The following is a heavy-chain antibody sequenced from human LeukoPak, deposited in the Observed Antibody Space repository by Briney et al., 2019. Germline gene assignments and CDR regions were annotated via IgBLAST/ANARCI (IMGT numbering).Heavy chain of an antibody. J-gene: IGHJ3*02. CDR2: IKQDGSEK. CDR3: ARERQDTVIHSGAFDI. Sequence: PGGSLRLSCAVSGFTFSRYWMSWVRQAPGKGLEWVANIKQDGSEKYYVDSVKGRFTISRDNAKNSLYLQMNSLRAEDTAVYYCARERQDTVIHSGAFDIWGQGTMVTVSS. D-gene: IGHD2-21*02. CDR1: GFTFSRYW. V-gene: IGHV3-7*01.